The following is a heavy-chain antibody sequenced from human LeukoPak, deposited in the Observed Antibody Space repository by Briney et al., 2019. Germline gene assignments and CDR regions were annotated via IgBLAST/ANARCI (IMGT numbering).Heavy chain of an antibody. V-gene: IGHV4-34*01. CDR2: GSDIGGT. J-gene: IGHJ4*02. CDR1: GGSLNGHY. D-gene: IGHD6-19*01. Sequence: SETLSLTCAVYGGSLNGHYWSWIRQSPGKGLEWIGEGSDIGGTKFNPSLKSRVSISADTSENQFSLKLSSVTAADTAMYFCAREEAGFFGPFLPDYWGQGTLVTVSS. CDR3: AREEAGFFGPFLPDY.